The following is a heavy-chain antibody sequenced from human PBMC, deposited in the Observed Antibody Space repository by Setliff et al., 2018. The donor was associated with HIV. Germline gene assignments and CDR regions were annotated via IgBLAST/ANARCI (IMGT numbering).Heavy chain of an antibody. J-gene: IGHJ6*02. CDR2: ICYSATT. CDR3: ASRPWGAAAGSRYGMDV. CDR1: GGSIGSYC. V-gene: IGHV4-59*08. Sequence: PSETLSLTCTVSGGSIGSYCWSWIRQPPGKGLEWIGTICYSATTNYNPSLKSRVTISVDTSKNQFSLKLSSVTAADTAVYYCASRPWGAAAGSRYGMDVWGLGTTVTVSS. D-gene: IGHD6-13*01.